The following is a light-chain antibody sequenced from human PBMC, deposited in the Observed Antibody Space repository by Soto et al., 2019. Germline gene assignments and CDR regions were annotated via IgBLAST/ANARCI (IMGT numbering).Light chain of an antibody. J-gene: IGKJ5*01. CDR2: DAS. CDR1: QSISSY. V-gene: IGKV3-11*01. Sequence: EIVLTQSPATLSLSPGERATPSCRASQSISSYLAWYQQKPGQAPRLLIYDASNRATGIPARFSGSGSGTDFTLTISSLEPEDCAVYYCQQRSNWPPITFGQGTRLEIK. CDR3: QQRSNWPPIT.